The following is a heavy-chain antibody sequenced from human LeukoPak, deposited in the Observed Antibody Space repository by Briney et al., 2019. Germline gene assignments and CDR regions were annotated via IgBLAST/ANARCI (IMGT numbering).Heavy chain of an antibody. Sequence: ASVKVSCKASGYTFTSYYMHWVRQAPGQGLEWVGIINPSGGSTSYAQKFQGRVTMTRDTSTSTVYMELSSLRSEDTAVYYCATARGACSSTSCYTGSWFDPWGQGTLVTVSS. CDR1: GYTFTSYY. V-gene: IGHV1-46*03. D-gene: IGHD2-2*02. CDR3: ATARGACSSTSCYTGSWFDP. CDR2: INPSGGST. J-gene: IGHJ5*02.